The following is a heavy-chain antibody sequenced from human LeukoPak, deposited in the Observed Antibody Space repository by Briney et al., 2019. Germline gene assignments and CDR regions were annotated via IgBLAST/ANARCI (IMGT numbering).Heavy chain of an antibody. D-gene: IGHD3-16*01. J-gene: IGHJ3*02. CDR2: ISGSSSNT. Sequence: ASVKVSCKAYGYTFMSHGISWVRQAPGHGLEWMGWISGSSSNTNYAQRLQGRVTMTTDTSATPAYMELRSLRSDAAAVYYSARATGTWGHDGFDIWGQGTMVTVSS. CDR1: GYTFMSHG. CDR3: ARATGTWGHDGFDI. V-gene: IGHV1-18*01.